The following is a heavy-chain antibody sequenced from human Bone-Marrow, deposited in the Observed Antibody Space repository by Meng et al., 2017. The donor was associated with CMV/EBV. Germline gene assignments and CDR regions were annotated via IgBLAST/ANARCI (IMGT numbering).Heavy chain of an antibody. J-gene: IGHJ6*02. CDR2: MNPNSGNT. CDR3: ARDTYYEFLTGRRAQLFYNGMDV. CDR1: GYTFTSYD. D-gene: IGHD3-9*01. Sequence: ASGKVSCKASGYTFTSYDINWVRQATGQGLEWMGWMNPNSGNTGYAQKFQGRVTITRNTSISTAYMELSSLRSEDTAVYYCARDTYYEFLTGRRAQLFYNGMDVWGQGTTVTVSS. V-gene: IGHV1-8*03.